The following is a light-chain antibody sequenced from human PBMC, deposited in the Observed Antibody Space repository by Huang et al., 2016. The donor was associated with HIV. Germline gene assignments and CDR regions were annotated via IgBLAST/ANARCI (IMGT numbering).Light chain of an antibody. V-gene: IGKV1-39*01. CDR1: QSITSF. J-gene: IGKJ2*01. Sequence: DIQMTQSPSSLSASLGARVTITCRAGQSITSFLNWYQQKPGKAPELLIYTASSLQSGVPSRFSGSGSGTDFTLTINSLQPEDVATYFCQQSYSIPYTFGQGTKLEIK. CDR3: QQSYSIPYT. CDR2: TAS.